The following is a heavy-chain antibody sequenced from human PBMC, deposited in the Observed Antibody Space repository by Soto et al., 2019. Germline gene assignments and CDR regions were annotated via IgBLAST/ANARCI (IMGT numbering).Heavy chain of an antibody. CDR1: GGSFSGYY. CDR2: INHSGST. V-gene: IGHV4-34*01. J-gene: IGHJ6*02. Sequence: QVQLQQWGAGLLKPSETLSLTCAVYGGSFSGYYWGWIRQPPGKGLEWIGEINHSGSTNYNPSLKCRVTISVDTSKNQFSLKLSSVTAADTAVYYCARGKGFSYGMDVWGQGTTVTVSS. CDR3: ARGKGFSYGMDV.